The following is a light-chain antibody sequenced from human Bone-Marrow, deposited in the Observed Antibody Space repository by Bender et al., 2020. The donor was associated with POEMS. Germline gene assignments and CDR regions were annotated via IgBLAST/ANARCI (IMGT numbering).Light chain of an antibody. CDR3: SSFASGSTVV. CDR2: DDS. V-gene: IGLV3-21*02. Sequence: SYVLTQPPSVSVAPGQTARITCAGNSIGSKSVNWYQQKPGQAPVLVVYDDSDRPSGIPDRFSGSKSGTSASLAISGLRSEDEADYYCSSFASGSTVVFGGGTRVTVL. CDR1: SIGSKS. J-gene: IGLJ2*01.